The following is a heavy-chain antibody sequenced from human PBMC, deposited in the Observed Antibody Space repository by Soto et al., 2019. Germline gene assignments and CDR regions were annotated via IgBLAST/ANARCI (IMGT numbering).Heavy chain of an antibody. CDR3: ARLYCSSTSCYGYNWFDP. V-gene: IGHV6-1*01. Sequence: SQTLSLTCVISGDSVSSNSAAWNWIRQSPSRGLEWLGRTYYRSKWYNDYAVSVKSRITINPDTSKNQFSLQLNSVTPEDTAVYYCARLYCSSTSCYGYNWFDPWGQGTLVTVSS. CDR2: TYYRSKWYN. D-gene: IGHD2-2*01. CDR1: GDSVSSNSAA. J-gene: IGHJ5*02.